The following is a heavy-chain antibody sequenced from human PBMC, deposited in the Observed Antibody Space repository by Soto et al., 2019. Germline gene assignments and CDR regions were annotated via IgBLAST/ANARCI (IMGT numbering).Heavy chain of an antibody. CDR2: IIPIFGTA. CDR1: GGTFSSYA. V-gene: IGHV1-69*01. Sequence: QVQLVQSGAEVKKPGSSVKVSCKASGGTFSSYAISWVRQAPGQGLEWMGGIIPIFGTANYAQKFQGRVTITADESTSTAYMELSSLRSEDTAVYHCARLTGSNSYGFGRPYDYWGQGTLVTVSS. D-gene: IGHD5-18*01. CDR3: ARLTGSNSYGFGRPYDY. J-gene: IGHJ4*02.